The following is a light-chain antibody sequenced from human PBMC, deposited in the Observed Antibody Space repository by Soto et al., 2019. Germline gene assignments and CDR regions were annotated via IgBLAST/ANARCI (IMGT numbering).Light chain of an antibody. CDR1: QSINNY. V-gene: IGKV1-39*01. CDR2: GAS. CDR3: QQYYSFPRN. Sequence: DIQMTKSPFSLSAAAGDRVTITCRASQSINNYLNWYXHRLGEAPKLLIFGASSLQRGVPSRFSGSGSGTEFTLTISSLQSEDFATYYCQQYYSFPRNFGQGTRLEI. J-gene: IGKJ5*01.